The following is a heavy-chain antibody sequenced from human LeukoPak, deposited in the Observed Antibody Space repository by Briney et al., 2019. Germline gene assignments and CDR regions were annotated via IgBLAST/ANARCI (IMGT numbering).Heavy chain of an antibody. J-gene: IGHJ1*01. CDR1: GGSFSGYY. CDR2: INHSGST. D-gene: IGHD6-19*01. Sequence: SEILSLTCAVYGGSFSGYYWSWIRQPPGKGLEWIGEINHSGSTNYNPSLKSRVTISVDTSKNQFSLKLSSVTAADTAVYYCARAPAYSSGWYSIKYFQHWGQGTLVTVSS. V-gene: IGHV4-34*01. CDR3: ARAPAYSSGWYSIKYFQH.